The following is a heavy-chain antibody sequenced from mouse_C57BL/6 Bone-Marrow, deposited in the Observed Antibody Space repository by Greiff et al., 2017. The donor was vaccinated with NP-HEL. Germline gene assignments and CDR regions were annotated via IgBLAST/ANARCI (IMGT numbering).Heavy chain of an antibody. Sequence: QVQLQQPGAELVKPGASVQLSCKASGYTFTSYWITWVKQRPGHGLEWIGDLYPGSGSTHYNEKFKSKATLTVDTSSSTAYMQLSSLTSEDSAVYDCAREGNFYFDGWGQGTTLTVSS. CDR3: AREGNFYFDG. CDR1: GYTFTSYW. D-gene: IGHD2-1*01. V-gene: IGHV1-55*01. CDR2: LYPGSGST. J-gene: IGHJ2*01.